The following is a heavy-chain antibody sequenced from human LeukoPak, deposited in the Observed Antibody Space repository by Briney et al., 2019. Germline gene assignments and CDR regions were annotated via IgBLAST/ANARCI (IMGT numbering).Heavy chain of an antibody. J-gene: IGHJ4*02. Sequence: GGSLRLSCATSGFTFSSYAMSWVRQAPGEGLEGVSVISRGGDRTYYADSVKGRFTISRDNAKNSLYLQMNSLRAEDTAVYYCARVWSMVVTYDYWGQGTLVTVSS. V-gene: IGHV3-23*01. D-gene: IGHD4/OR15-4a*01. CDR2: ISRGGDRT. CDR1: GFTFSSYA. CDR3: ARVWSMVVTYDY.